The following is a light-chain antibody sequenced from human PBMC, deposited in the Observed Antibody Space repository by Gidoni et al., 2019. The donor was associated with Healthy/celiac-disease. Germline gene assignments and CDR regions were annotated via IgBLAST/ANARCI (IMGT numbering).Light chain of an antibody. J-gene: IGKJ2*04. Sequence: DIVMPPSPLSLPVTPGEPASISCRSSQSLLHSNGYNYLDWYLQNPGQSPQLLIYLGSNRASGVPDRFSGSGSGTDFTLKISRVEAEDVGVYYCMQALKTPCSFGQGTKLEIK. V-gene: IGKV2-28*01. CDR1: QSLLHSNGYNY. CDR3: MQALKTPCS. CDR2: LGS.